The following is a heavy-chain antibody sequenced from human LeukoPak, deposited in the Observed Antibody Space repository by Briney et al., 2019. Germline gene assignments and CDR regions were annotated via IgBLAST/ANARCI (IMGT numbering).Heavy chain of an antibody. J-gene: IGHJ3*02. V-gene: IGHV4-59*01. CDR1: GVSISSYY. CDR2: IYYSGST. Sequence: SETLSLTCTVSGVSISSYYWSWIRQPPGKGLEWIGYIYYSGSTNYNPSLKSRVTISVDTSKNQFSLKLSSVTAADTAVYYCARETGSSWYEGGAFDIWGQGTMVTVSS. CDR3: ARETGSSWYEGGAFDI. D-gene: IGHD6-13*01.